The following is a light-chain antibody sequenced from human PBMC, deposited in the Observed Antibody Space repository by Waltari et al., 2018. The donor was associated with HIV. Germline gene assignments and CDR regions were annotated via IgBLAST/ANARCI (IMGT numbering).Light chain of an antibody. Sequence: QSALTQPASVSGSPGQSITISCTGTSSDVGSYNLVSWYQQNPDKAPKLMIYEVSKRPSGVSSRFSGSKSGNTASLTISGLQAEDEAAYYCCSYAGSSTLIFGGGTKLTVL. V-gene: IGLV2-23*02. CDR2: EVS. J-gene: IGLJ2*01. CDR3: CSYAGSSTLI. CDR1: SSDVGSYNL.